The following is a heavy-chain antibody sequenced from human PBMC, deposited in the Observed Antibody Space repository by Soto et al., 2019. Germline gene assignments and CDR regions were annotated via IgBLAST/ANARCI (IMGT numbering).Heavy chain of an antibody. J-gene: IGHJ4*02. CDR1: GFTFSDHY. CDR2: SKNNADSYTT. D-gene: IGHD3-10*01. V-gene: IGHV3-72*01. CDR3: TLRGWGNYFGAA. Sequence: EVQLVESGGGLVQPGGSLRLSCAASGFTFSDHYMDWVRQAPGKGLEWVGRSKNNADSYTTEYAASVKGRFTISRDGSKTSLLLQRNSLITEDTAVYYCTLRGWGNYFGAAWGQGILVTVSS.